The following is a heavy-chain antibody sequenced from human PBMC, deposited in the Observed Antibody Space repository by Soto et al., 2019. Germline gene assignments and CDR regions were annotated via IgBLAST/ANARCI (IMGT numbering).Heavy chain of an antibody. CDR3: ASGGEDVVVPAAILGEVDYYYGIDV. Sequence: EVQLVESGGGLVQPGGSLRLSCAASGFTFSRYWMHWVRQAPGKGLVWVSRINSDGSSTSYADSVKGRFTISRDNAKNTLYLKMTSLRAEDTAVYYCASGGEDVVVPAAILGEVDYYYGIDVWGQGTTVTVSS. CDR2: INSDGSST. J-gene: IGHJ6*02. D-gene: IGHD2-2*01. CDR1: GFTFSRYW. V-gene: IGHV3-74*01.